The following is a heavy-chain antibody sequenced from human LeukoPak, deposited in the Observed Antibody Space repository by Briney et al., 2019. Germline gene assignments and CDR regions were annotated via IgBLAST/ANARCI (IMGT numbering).Heavy chain of an antibody. Sequence: ASVKVSCKASGYTFTSYGISWVRQAPGQGLEWVGWISAYNGNTNYAQKLQGRVTMTTDTSTSTAYMELRSLRSDDTAVYYCARDNYRSSGWDVDFDYWGQGTLVTVSS. CDR1: GYTFTSYG. CDR2: ISAYNGNT. J-gene: IGHJ4*02. V-gene: IGHV1-18*01. D-gene: IGHD6-19*01. CDR3: ARDNYRSSGWDVDFDY.